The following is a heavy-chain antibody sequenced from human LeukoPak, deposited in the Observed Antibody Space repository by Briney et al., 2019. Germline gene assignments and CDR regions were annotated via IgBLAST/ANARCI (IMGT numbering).Heavy chain of an antibody. D-gene: IGHD4-11*01. CDR2: IYYSGST. J-gene: IGHJ5*02. Sequence: SETLSLTCTVSGGSISSSSYYWGWIRQPPGKGLEWIGSIYYSGSTYYNPSLKSRVTISVDASKNQFSLKLSSVTAADTAVYYCARDVYSTSRSWFDPWGQGTLVTVSS. V-gene: IGHV4-39*07. CDR3: ARDVYSTSRSWFDP. CDR1: GGSISSSSYY.